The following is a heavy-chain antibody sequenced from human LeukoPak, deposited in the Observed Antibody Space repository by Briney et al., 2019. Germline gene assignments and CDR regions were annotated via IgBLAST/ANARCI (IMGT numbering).Heavy chain of an antibody. D-gene: IGHD6-13*01. V-gene: IGHV4-38-2*01. Sequence: PSETLSLTCAVSGYSISSGYYWGWIRQLPGKGLEWIGSIYHSGSTYYNPSLKSRVTISVDTSKNQFSLKLSSVTAADTAVYYCARRQLGRVSAAGTYYFDYWGQGTLVTVSS. CDR3: ARRQLGRVSAAGTYYFDY. CDR2: IYHSGST. J-gene: IGHJ4*02. CDR1: GYSISSGYY.